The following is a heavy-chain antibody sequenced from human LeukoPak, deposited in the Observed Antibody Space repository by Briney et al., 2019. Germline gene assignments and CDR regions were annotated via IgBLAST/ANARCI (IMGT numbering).Heavy chain of an antibody. CDR1: GFTFSSYA. CDR2: ISGSGGST. Sequence: GGSLRLSCAASGFTFSSYAMSWVRQAPGKGLEWVSAISGSGGSTYYADSVKGRFTISRDNSKNTLYLQMNSLRAEDTAVYYCAKDAGVDIVVAPAHGMDVWGQGTTVTVSS. V-gene: IGHV3-23*01. D-gene: IGHD2-2*01. J-gene: IGHJ6*02. CDR3: AKDAGVDIVVAPAHGMDV.